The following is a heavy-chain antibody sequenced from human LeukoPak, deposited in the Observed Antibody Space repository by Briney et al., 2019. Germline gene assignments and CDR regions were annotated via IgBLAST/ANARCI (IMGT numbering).Heavy chain of an antibody. Sequence: GGSLRLSCAASGFTASSNYMSWVRQARGKGLEWISIIYSRDNTDYADSVKGRFIISRDNSKNTVYLQMNNLRADDTAVYYCARDRAYGDYAAWGQGTLVTVSS. V-gene: IGHV3-53*01. CDR3: ARDRAYGDYAA. J-gene: IGHJ5*02. CDR1: GFTASSNY. D-gene: IGHD4-17*01. CDR2: IYSRDNT.